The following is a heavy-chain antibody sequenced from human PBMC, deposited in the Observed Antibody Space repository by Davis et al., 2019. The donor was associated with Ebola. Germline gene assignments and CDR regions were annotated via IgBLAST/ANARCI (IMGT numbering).Heavy chain of an antibody. V-gene: IGHV3-48*03. D-gene: IGHD3-3*01. CDR2: ISSSGSTI. CDR3: AKGPGVLRFLEWSSGYYYGMDV. Sequence: GESLKISCAASGFTFSSYEMNWVRQAPGKGLEWVSYISSSGSTIYYADSVKGRFTISRDNAKNSLYLQMNSLRAEDTAVYYCAKGPGVLRFLEWSSGYYYGMDVWGQGTTVTVSS. CDR1: GFTFSSYE. J-gene: IGHJ6*02.